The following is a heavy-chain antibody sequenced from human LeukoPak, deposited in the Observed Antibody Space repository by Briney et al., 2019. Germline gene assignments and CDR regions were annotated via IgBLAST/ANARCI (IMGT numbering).Heavy chain of an antibody. CDR1: GGSISGSY. CDR3: AKDGANWFGP. V-gene: IGHV4-4*07. D-gene: IGHD3-16*01. J-gene: IGHJ5*02. CDR2: MYSSGTT. Sequence: SETLSLTCTVSGGSISGSYWSWIRQPAGKGLEWIGRMYSSGTTNHNPSLKSRVAMSIDTSRNRFSLKLSSVTAADTAVYYCAKDGANWFGPWGQGTLVTVPS.